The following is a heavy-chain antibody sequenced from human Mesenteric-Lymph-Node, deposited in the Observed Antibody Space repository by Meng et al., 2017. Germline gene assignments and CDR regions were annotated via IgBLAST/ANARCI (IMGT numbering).Heavy chain of an antibody. CDR3: ARPFYYSRRFPFED. V-gene: IGHV4-38-2*01. CDR2: ISHSGNT. D-gene: IGHD3-10*01. CDR1: GYSISSGYY. Sequence: SETLSLTCAVSGYSISSGYYWGWIRQPPGKGLEWIGSISHSGNTYYNPSLKSRVTISVDTSKNHFSLKLSSVTAADTAVYYYARPFYYSRRFPFEDWGQGTLVTVSS. J-gene: IGHJ4*02.